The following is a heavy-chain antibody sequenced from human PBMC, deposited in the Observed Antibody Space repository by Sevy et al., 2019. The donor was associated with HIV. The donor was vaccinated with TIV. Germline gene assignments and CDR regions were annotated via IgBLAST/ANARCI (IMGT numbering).Heavy chain of an antibody. CDR2: ISWNCGAI. D-gene: IGHD2-2*01. CDR1: GFTFSDYA. V-gene: IGHV3-9*01. J-gene: IGHJ3*02. Sequence: GGSLRLSCAASGFTFSDYAMHGVRLVPRKGLEWVSGISWNCGAIGYADSVKGRFTISRDNAKNSLHLQMNSLRVEDTALYYCGRAQGYCVVNSCFGGSINAFDIWGQGTMVTVSS. CDR3: GRAQGYCVVNSCFGGSINAFDI.